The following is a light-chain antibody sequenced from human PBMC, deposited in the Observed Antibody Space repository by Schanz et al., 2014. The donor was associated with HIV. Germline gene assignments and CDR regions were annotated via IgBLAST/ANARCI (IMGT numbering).Light chain of an antibody. V-gene: IGKV3-20*01. CDR1: QSVSNS. CDR3: QQDGT. J-gene: IGKJ1*01. Sequence: EIVLTQSPGTLSLSPGERATLSCRASQSVSNSLAWYQQKPGQTPRLLIYAASTRATGIPVRFSGTGSGTDFTLTISRLEPEDFAVYYCQQDGTFGQGTKVEIK. CDR2: AAS.